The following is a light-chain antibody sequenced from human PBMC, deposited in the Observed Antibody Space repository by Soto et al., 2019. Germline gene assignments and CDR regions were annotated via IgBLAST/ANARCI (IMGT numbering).Light chain of an antibody. V-gene: IGLV2-14*01. Sequence: QSALTQPASVSGSPGQSITISCTGSSTDVGYYNYVAWYQHHPGKAPKHMIYEVSNRPSGVSNRFSGSKSGNTASLAISGLQAEDEADYYCSSYTTSSTQVFGGGTKLTVL. CDR1: STDVGYYNY. CDR2: EVS. J-gene: IGLJ3*02. CDR3: SSYTTSSTQV.